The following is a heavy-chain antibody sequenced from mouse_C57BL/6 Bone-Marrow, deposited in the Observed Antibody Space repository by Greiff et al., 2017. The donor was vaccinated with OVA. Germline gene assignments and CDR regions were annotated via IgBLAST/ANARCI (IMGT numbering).Heavy chain of an antibody. CDR3: TREAWEGFAY. Sequence: EVKVVESGEGLVKPGGSLKLSCAASGFTFSSYAMSWVRQTPEKRLEWVAYISSGGDYIYYADTVKGRFTISRDNARNTQYRQMSSLKAEYTAMYYCTREAWEGFAYWGQGTLVTVSA. CDR2: ISSGGDYI. J-gene: IGHJ3*01. D-gene: IGHD4-1*01. CDR1: GFTFSSYA. V-gene: IGHV5-9-1*02.